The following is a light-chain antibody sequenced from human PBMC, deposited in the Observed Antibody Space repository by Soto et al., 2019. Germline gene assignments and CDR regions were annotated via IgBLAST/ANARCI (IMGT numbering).Light chain of an antibody. Sequence: QSALALPASVSGSPGQSITISCTGTSSDVGGYNYVSWYQQHPGKAPKLMIYDVSNRPSGVSSRFSGSKSGSTASLTISGLQAEDEADYYCGSYTSSSTYVFGTGTKLTVL. CDR2: DVS. J-gene: IGLJ1*01. V-gene: IGLV2-14*01. CDR1: SSDVGGYNY. CDR3: GSYTSSSTYV.